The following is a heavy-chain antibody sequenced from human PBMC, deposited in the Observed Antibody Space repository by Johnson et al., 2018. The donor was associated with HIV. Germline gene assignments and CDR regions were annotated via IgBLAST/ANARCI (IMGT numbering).Heavy chain of an antibody. Sequence: QVQLVESGGGVVQPGRSLRLSCAASGFTFSNYGMHWVRQAPGKGLEWVAVILYRGSNKYYEDSVKGRFTISRDNSKNTGYLQMNSLRAEATAVYYGGRDRQSGGGDADAFDIWGQGTLVSVSS. CDR2: ILYRGSNK. CDR3: GRDRQSGGGDADAFDI. J-gene: IGHJ3*02. CDR1: GFTFSNYG. V-gene: IGHV3-30*03. D-gene: IGHD3-16*01.